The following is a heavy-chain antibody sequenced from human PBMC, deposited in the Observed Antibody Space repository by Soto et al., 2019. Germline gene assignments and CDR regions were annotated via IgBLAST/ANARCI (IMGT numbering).Heavy chain of an antibody. Sequence: QVQLVQSGAEVKKPGSSVKVSCKASGGTFSSYTISWVRQAPGQGLEWMGRIIPILGIANYAQKFQGRVTITAVKSTSTAYMELSSLRSEDTAVYYCARDCSSTSCYAYPWGQGTLVTVSS. CDR2: IIPILGIA. V-gene: IGHV1-69*08. CDR1: GGTFSSYT. CDR3: ARDCSSTSCYAYP. J-gene: IGHJ5*02. D-gene: IGHD2-2*01.